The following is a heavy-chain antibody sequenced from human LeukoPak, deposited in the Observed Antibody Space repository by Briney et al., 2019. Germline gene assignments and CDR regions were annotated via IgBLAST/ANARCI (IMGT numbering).Heavy chain of an antibody. D-gene: IGHD3-22*01. CDR1: GFTFSSYS. CDR3: ARDGPVPHYYDSSGSIDY. Sequence: GGSLRLSCAASGFTFSSYSMNWVRQAPGKGLEWVSSISSSSYIYYADSVKGRFTISRDNAKNSLYLQMNSLRAEDTAVYYCARDGPVPHYYDSSGSIDYWGQGTLVTVSS. V-gene: IGHV3-21*01. CDR2: ISSSSYI. J-gene: IGHJ4*02.